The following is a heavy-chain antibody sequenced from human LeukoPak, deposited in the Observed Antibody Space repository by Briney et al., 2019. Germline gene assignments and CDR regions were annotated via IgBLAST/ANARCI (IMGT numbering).Heavy chain of an antibody. D-gene: IGHD6-13*01. V-gene: IGHV4-59*01. CDR2: IYYSGST. CDR1: GGSISSYY. Sequence: SETLSLTCTVSGGSISSYYWSWIRQPPGKGLEWIGYIYYSGSTNYNPSLKSRVTISVDTSKNQFSLKLSSVTAADTAVYYCARDSELGGSSWYRGGFDYWGQGTLVTVSS. J-gene: IGHJ4*02. CDR3: ARDSELGGSSWYRGGFDY.